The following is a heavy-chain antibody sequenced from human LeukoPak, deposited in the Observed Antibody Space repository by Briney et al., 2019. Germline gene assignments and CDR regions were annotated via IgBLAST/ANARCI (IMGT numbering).Heavy chain of an antibody. D-gene: IGHD3-22*01. CDR1: GGSISSYY. CDR2: IYYSGST. CDR3: ARVGYYYDISGPNWFDP. V-gene: IGHV4-59*01. Sequence: SETLSLTWTVYGGSISSYYCSWNRQPPEKGLEWIGYIYYSGSTNYNPSLKSRVTISVDTSKNQFSLKLSSVTAADTAVYYCARVGYYYDISGPNWFDPSGQGTLVTVSS. J-gene: IGHJ5*02.